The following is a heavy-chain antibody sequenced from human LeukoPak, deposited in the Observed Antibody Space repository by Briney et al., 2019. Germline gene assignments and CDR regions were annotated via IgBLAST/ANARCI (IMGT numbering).Heavy chain of an antibody. CDR2: IIPIFGTA. J-gene: IGHJ6*02. CDR1: GGTFSSYA. CDR3: ARDCSSTSCYSGMDV. Sequence: SVKVSCKASGGTFSSYAFSWVRQAPGQGLEWMGGIIPIFGTANYAQKFQGRVTITADESTSTAYMELSSLRSEDTAVYYCARDCSSTSCYSGMDVWGQGTTVTVSS. V-gene: IGHV1-69*13. D-gene: IGHD2-2*01.